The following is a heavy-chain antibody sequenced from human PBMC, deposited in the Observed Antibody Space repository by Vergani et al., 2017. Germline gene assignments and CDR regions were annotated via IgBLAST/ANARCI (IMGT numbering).Heavy chain of an antibody. J-gene: IGHJ6*02. CDR3: ARAIVVVAATFSYYYGMDV. Sequence: QVQLVQSGAEVKKPGSSVKVSCKASGGTFSSCAISWVRQAPGQGLEWMGRIIPILGIANYAQKFQGRVTITADKSTSTAYMELSSLRSEDTAVYYCARAIVVVAATFSYYYGMDVWGQGTTVTVSS. V-gene: IGHV1-69*04. CDR1: GGTFSSCA. CDR2: IIPILGIA. D-gene: IGHD2-15*01.